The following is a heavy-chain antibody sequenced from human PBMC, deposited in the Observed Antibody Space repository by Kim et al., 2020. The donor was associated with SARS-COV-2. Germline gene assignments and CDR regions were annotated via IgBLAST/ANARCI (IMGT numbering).Heavy chain of an antibody. D-gene: IGHD5-18*01. Sequence: SETLSLTCTVSGGSIRSSSYTWGWIRQPPGKGLEWIANIYYSGETYYNPSLKSRVAISVATSKNQFALRLNSVTAADTAVYYCASSYSYGYFDYWGQGTLITGSS. V-gene: IGHV4-39*01. CDR3: ASSYSYGYFDY. J-gene: IGHJ4*02. CDR1: GGSIRSSSYT. CDR2: IYYSGET.